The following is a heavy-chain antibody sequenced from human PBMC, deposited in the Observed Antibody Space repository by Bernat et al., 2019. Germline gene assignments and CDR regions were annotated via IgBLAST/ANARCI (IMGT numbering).Heavy chain of an antibody. V-gene: IGHV4-34*11. CDR1: GGSFSGYY. Sequence: QVQLQQWGAGLLKPSETLSLTCAVYGGSFSGYYWSWIRQPPGKGLEWIGYIYYSGSTNYNPSLKSRVTISVDTSKNQFSLKLSSVTAADTAVYYCARGAPSGYSSGWYDYWGQGTLVTVSS. CDR2: IYYSGST. CDR3: ARGAPSGYSSGWYDY. J-gene: IGHJ4*02. D-gene: IGHD6-19*01.